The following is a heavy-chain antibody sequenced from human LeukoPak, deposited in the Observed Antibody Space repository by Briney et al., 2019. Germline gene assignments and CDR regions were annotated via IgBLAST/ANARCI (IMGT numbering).Heavy chain of an antibody. Sequence: SETLSLTCAVSGGSISSSTCYWGWIRQPLGRGLEWIGSISYSGSTYYNPSLKSRVTISVDTSKNQFSLKLSSVTAADTAVYYCAREDYGDYAGSYFDYWGQGTLVTVSS. CDR1: GGSISSSTCY. CDR2: ISYSGST. J-gene: IGHJ4*02. CDR3: AREDYGDYAGSYFDY. V-gene: IGHV4-39*02. D-gene: IGHD4-17*01.